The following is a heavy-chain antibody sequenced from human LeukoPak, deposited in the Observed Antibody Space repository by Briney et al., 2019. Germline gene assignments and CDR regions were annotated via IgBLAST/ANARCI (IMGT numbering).Heavy chain of an antibody. D-gene: IGHD2-2*01. Sequence: GGSLRLSCAASGFTFSSYGMHWVRQAPRKGLERVAFIRYDGSNKYYADSVKGRFTISRENSKNTLYLQMNSLRAEDTAVYYCAKDRGYCSSTSCRPYFDYWGQGTLVTVSS. CDR2: IRYDGSNK. V-gene: IGHV3-30*02. J-gene: IGHJ4*02. CDR1: GFTFSSYG. CDR3: AKDRGYCSSTSCRPYFDY.